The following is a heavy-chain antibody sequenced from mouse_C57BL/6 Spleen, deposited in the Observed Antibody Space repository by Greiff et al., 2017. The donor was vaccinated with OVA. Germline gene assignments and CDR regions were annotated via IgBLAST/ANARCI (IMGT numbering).Heavy chain of an antibody. V-gene: IGHV1-5*01. CDR3: TRGRLEDYDPYFDV. CDR1: GYTFTSYW. Sequence: EVQLQQSGTVLARPGASVKMSCKTSGYTFTSYWMHWVKQRPGQGLEWIGAIYPGNSDTRYNQKFKGKAKLTAVTSASTAYMELSSLTNEDSAVYYCTRGRLEDYDPYFDVWGTGTTVTVSS. CDR2: IYPGNSDT. J-gene: IGHJ1*03. D-gene: IGHD2-4*01.